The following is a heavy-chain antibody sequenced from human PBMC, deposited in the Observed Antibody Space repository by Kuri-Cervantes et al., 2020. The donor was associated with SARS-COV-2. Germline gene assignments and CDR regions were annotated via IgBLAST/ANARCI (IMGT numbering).Heavy chain of an antibody. CDR3: ARDKIEYNWNQDYYYYMDV. Sequence: LSLTCAASGFTFSSYSMNWVRQAPGKGLEWVSSISSSSSYIYYADSVKGRFTISRDNAKNSLYLQMNSLRAEDTAVYYCARDKIEYNWNQDYYYYMDVWGEGTTVTVSS. D-gene: IGHD1-20*01. J-gene: IGHJ6*03. CDR1: GFTFSSYS. CDR2: ISSSSSYI. V-gene: IGHV3-21*01.